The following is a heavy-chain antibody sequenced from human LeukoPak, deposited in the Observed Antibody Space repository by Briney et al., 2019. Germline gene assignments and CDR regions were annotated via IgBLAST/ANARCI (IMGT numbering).Heavy chain of an antibody. CDR3: ARVAGRWRQLEYYFDY. D-gene: IGHD5-24*01. Sequence: PGRSLRLSCAASGFTFSSYAMHWVRQAPGKGLEWVAVISYDGSNKYYADSVKGRFTISRDNSKNTLYLQMNSLRAEDTAVYYCARVAGRWRQLEYYFDYWGRGTRVTVSS. J-gene: IGHJ4*02. V-gene: IGHV3-30-3*01. CDR2: ISYDGSNK. CDR1: GFTFSSYA.